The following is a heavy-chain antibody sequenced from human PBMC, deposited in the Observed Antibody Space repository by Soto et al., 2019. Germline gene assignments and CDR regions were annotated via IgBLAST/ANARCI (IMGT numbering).Heavy chain of an antibody. J-gene: IGHJ2*01. CDR1: GGTFSSYA. Sequence: PSLKVACKASGGTFSSYAISWARQAPGQGLEWMGGIIPIFGTANYAQKFQGRVTITADESTSTAYMELSSLRSEDTAVYYCACGYSYGLNWYFDLWGRGTLVTVSS. CDR2: IIPIFGTA. CDR3: ACGYSYGLNWYFDL. D-gene: IGHD5-18*01. V-gene: IGHV1-69*13.